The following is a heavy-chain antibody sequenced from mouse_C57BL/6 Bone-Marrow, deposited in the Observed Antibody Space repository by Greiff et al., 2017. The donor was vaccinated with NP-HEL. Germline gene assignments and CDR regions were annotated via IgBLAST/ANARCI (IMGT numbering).Heavy chain of an antibody. J-gene: IGHJ4*01. D-gene: IGHD2-1*01. CDR1: GFTFSDYY. Sequence: EVHLVESGGGLVQPGGSLKLSCAASGFTFSDYYMYWVRQTPEKRLEWVAYISNGGGSTYYLDTVKGRFTISRDNAKNTLYLQMSRLKSEDTAMYYCARHGYYGNGYYAMDYWGQGTSVTVSS. V-gene: IGHV5-12*01. CDR2: ISNGGGST. CDR3: ARHGYYGNGYYAMDY.